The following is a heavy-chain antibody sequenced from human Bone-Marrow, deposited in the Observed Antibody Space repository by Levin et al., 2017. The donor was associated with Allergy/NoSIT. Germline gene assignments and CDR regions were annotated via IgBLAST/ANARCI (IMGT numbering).Heavy chain of an antibody. J-gene: IGHJ4*02. V-gene: IGHV3-48*01. Sequence: GGSLRLSCAASGFTFSSYSMNWVRQAPGKGLEWVSYISSSSSTIYYADSVKGRFTISRDNAKNSLYLQMNSLRAEDTAVYYCARDSVLRGYSYVNYFDYWGQGTLVTVSS. D-gene: IGHD5-18*01. CDR3: ARDSVLRGYSYVNYFDY. CDR1: GFTFSSYS. CDR2: ISSSSSTI.